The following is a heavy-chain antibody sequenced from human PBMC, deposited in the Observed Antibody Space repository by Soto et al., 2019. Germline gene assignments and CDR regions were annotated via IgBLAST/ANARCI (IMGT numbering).Heavy chain of an antibody. CDR3: GKILVGATGHTDADS. CDR2: IDNNGVT. Sequence: PSETLSLTCIVSGGSVYSNGHYWGWIRQPPGKGLEWIGSIDNNGVTNYNSSLKSRVTISRDTSKNQFSLRLTSVTAADTAVYYCGKILVGATGHTDADSWRPGILVTVSS. CDR1: GGSVYSNGHY. J-gene: IGHJ4*02. V-gene: IGHV4-39*01. D-gene: IGHD2-15*01.